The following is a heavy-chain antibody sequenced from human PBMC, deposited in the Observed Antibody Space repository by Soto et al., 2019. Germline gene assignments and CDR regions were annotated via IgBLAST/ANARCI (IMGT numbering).Heavy chain of an antibody. D-gene: IGHD6-25*01. CDR1: GGSISSSSSY. V-gene: IGHV4-61*01. CDR3: ARDRMGSAPPRA. J-gene: IGHJ5*02. Sequence: PSETLSLTCTVSGGSISSSSSYWGWIRQPPGKGLEWIGYIYHAGSTNYNPSLKSRVTISVDTSKNQFSLKLSSVTTADTAVYFCARDRMGSAPPRAWGQGTVVTVSS. CDR2: IYHAGST.